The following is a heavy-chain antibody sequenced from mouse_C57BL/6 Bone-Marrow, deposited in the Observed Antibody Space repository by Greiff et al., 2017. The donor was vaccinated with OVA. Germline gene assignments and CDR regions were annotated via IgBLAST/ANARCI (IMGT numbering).Heavy chain of an antibody. CDR1: GYTFTSYW. CDR3: ARSRVWFLFAY. V-gene: IGHV1-64*01. Sequence: QVQLQQPGAELVKPGASVKLSCKASGYTFTSYWMHWVKQRPGQGLEWIGMIHPNSGSTNYNEKFKSKATLTVDKSSSTAYMQLISLTSEDSAVYYCARSRVWFLFAYWGQGTLVTVSA. CDR2: IHPNSGST. D-gene: IGHD2-2*01. J-gene: IGHJ3*01.